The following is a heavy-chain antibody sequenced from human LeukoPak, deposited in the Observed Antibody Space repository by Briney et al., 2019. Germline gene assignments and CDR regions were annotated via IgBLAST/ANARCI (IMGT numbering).Heavy chain of an antibody. V-gene: IGHV1-46*01. CDR2: INPSGGST. CDR1: GYPFISYN. J-gene: IGHJ4*02. CDR3: ARVLGAHRYGSIDH. D-gene: IGHD5-18*01. Sequence: ASVKVSCKASGYPFISYNIHWVRQAPGQGLEWMGIINPSGGSTNYAQKFQGRVTMTRDTSTSTVYMELSSLRSEDTAIYYCARVLGAHRYGSIDHWGQGTLVTVSS.